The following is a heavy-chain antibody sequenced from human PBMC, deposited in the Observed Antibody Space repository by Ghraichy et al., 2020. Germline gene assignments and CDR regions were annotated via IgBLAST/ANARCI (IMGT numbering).Heavy chain of an antibody. CDR1: GFTFSSYW. CDR3: ARETTMVRGVITQYFDY. J-gene: IGHJ4*02. D-gene: IGHD3-10*01. V-gene: IGHV3-7*03. CDR2: IKQDGSEK. Sequence: GGSLRLSCAASGFTFSSYWMSWVRQAPGKGLEWVANIKQDGSEKYYVDSVKGRFTISRDNAKNSLYLQMNSLRAEDTAVYYCARETTMVRGVITQYFDYWGQGTLVTVSS.